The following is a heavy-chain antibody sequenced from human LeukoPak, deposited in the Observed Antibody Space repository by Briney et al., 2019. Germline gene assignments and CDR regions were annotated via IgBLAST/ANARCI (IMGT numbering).Heavy chain of an antibody. J-gene: IGHJ6*03. CDR3: ARRSMTTVSSDYYYYMDV. CDR1: GGSISSYY. D-gene: IGHD4-11*01. V-gene: IGHV4-59*08. CDR2: IYYSGST. Sequence: SDTLSLTCTVSGGSISSYYWSWIRQPPGKGLEWIGYIYYSGSTNYNPSLKSRVTISVDTSKNQFSLKLSSVTAADTAVYYCARRSMTTVSSDYYYYMDVWGKGTTVTVSS.